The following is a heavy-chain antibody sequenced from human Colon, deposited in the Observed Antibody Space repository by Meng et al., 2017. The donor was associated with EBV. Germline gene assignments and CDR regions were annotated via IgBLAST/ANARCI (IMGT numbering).Heavy chain of an antibody. CDR1: GYIFSTYA. D-gene: IGHD1-1*01. J-gene: IGHJ5*02. CDR3: AREVENWFDP. Sequence: QVQLVQSGSELKKPXASVKVSCKASGYIFSTYAINWVRQAPGQGLEWMGWINTNTANPTYAQGFTGRFVFSLDTSVNTAYLQISNLKADDTAVYYCAREVENWFDPWGQGTLVTVSS. CDR2: INTNTANP. V-gene: IGHV7-4-1*02.